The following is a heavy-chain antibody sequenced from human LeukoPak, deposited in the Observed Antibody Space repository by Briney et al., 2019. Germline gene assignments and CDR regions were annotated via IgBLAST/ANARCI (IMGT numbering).Heavy chain of an antibody. CDR3: ASSSITMILPAGYFQH. Sequence: SETLSLTCTVSGGSISSYYWSWIRQPPGKGLEWIGYIYYSGSTNYNPSLKSRVTISVDTSKNQFSLKLSSVTAADTAVYYCASSSITMILPAGYFQHWGQGTLVSVSS. J-gene: IGHJ1*01. D-gene: IGHD3-22*01. CDR1: GGSISSYY. CDR2: IYYSGST. V-gene: IGHV4-59*01.